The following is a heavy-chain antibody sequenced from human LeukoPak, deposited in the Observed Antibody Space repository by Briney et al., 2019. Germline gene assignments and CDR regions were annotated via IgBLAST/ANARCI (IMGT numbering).Heavy chain of an antibody. V-gene: IGHV3-21*01. Sequence: GGSLRLSCAASGCTFSSYSWNWVRQAPGKGLEWISSISSSSTYMYYADSVKGRFTISRDNAKDSLYLQMNSLSAEDTAIYYCVRGSSGWYREFDYWGQGTLVTVSS. CDR2: ISSSSTYM. CDR3: VRGSSGWYREFDY. J-gene: IGHJ4*02. CDR1: GCTFSSYS. D-gene: IGHD6-19*01.